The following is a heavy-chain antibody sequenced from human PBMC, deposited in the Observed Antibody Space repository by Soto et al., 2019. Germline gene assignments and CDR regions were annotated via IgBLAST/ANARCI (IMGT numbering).Heavy chain of an antibody. CDR2: INPNSGGT. CDR3: AREARSIAARPLDY. V-gene: IGHV1-2*02. Sequence: VSVKVSCKASGYTFTGYYMHWVRQAPGQGLEWMGWINPNSGGTNYAQKFQGRVTMTRDTSISTAYMELSRLRSDDTAVYYCAREARSIAARPLDYWGQGTLVTVSS. D-gene: IGHD6-6*01. CDR1: GYTFTGYY. J-gene: IGHJ4*02.